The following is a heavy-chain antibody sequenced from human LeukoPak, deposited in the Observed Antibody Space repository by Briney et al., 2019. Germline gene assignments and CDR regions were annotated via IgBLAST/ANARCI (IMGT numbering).Heavy chain of an antibody. Sequence: GGSLRLSCAASGFTFSSYWMSWVRQAPGKGLEWVANIKQDGSEKYYVDSVKGRFTISRDNAKNSLYLQMNSLRAEDTAVYYCASGLDTAIALNWGQGTMVTVSS. D-gene: IGHD5-18*01. CDR3: ASGLDTAIALN. CDR2: IKQDGSEK. J-gene: IGHJ3*01. V-gene: IGHV3-7*01. CDR1: GFTFSSYW.